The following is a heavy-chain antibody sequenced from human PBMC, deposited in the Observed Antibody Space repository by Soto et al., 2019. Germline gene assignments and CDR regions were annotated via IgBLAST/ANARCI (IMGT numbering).Heavy chain of an antibody. CDR2: VSHTGAP. D-gene: IGHD2-21*01. CDR1: GCSISLERFY. V-gene: IGHV4-61*01. Sequence: QVQLQESGPGLVKPSETLSLTCTVSGCSISLERFYWTWIRQPPGKGLEWIGYVSHTGAPNYNPSLRSRVAITVCTSRNQLSRKLMSITAADTAVYFCAREFSSAHITFCGYWGQGTLVSVSA. CDR3: AREFSSAHITFCGY. J-gene: IGHJ4*02.